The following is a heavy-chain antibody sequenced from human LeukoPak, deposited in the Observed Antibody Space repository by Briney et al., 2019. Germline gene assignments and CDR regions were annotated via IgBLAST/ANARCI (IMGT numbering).Heavy chain of an antibody. J-gene: IGHJ4*02. Sequence: ASVKVSCKASGYTFTTYYMHWVRQAPGQGLEWMGIINPSGGSTSYAQKFQGRITVTRDTSTSTVYMELSSLRSGDTAVYYCARGGWYQLPPMYECSDYWGQGTLVTVSS. CDR2: INPSGGST. V-gene: IGHV1-46*03. D-gene: IGHD2-2*01. CDR3: ARGGWYQLPPMYECSDY. CDR1: GYTFTTYY.